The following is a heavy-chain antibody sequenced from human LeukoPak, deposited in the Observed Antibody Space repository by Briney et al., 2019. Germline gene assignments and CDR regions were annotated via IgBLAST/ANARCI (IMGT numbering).Heavy chain of an antibody. Sequence: GGSLGLSCAASGFTFSSYAMSWVRQAPGKGLEWVSAISGSGGSTYYADSVKGRFTISRDNSRSTLYLQMNSLRLDDTALYFCARDMIGGIPDYIDYWGQGTLVTLSS. V-gene: IGHV3-23*01. CDR2: ISGSGGST. CDR1: GFTFSSYA. D-gene: IGHD3-16*01. J-gene: IGHJ4*02. CDR3: ARDMIGGIPDYIDY.